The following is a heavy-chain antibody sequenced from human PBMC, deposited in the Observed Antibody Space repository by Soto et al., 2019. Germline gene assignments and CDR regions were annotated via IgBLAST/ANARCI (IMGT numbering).Heavy chain of an antibody. CDR2: ISYSGTT. Sequence: SETLSLTCTVSGGSISSGNYYWSWIRQPPGKGLECIGFISYSGTTHYSASLRSRVSISVDTSKNQFSLDLSSVTASDTAVYYCATMGTPVTGVYSFDYWGQGTLVTVSS. V-gene: IGHV4-30-4*01. CDR1: GGSISSGNYY. J-gene: IGHJ4*02. D-gene: IGHD4-17*01. CDR3: ATMGTPVTGVYSFDY.